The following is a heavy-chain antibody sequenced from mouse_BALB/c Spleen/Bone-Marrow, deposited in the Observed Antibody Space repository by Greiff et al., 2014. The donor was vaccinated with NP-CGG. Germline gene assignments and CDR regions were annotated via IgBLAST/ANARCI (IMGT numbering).Heavy chain of an antibody. CDR3: ARGWDYEGYFDY. CDR1: GYSFTSYT. D-gene: IGHD2-4*01. Sequence: QVQLKQSGAELARPGASVKMSCKASGYSFTSYTMHWVKQRPGQGLEWIGYINPSSGYTNYNQKFKDKATLTADKSPSTAYMQLSSLTSEDSAVYYCARGWDYEGYFDYWGQGTTLTVSS. V-gene: IGHV1-4*01. J-gene: IGHJ2*01. CDR2: INPSSGYT.